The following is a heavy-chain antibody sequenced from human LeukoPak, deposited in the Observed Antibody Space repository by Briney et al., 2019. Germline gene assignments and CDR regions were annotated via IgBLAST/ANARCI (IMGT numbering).Heavy chain of an antibody. CDR1: GFTFSSYA. V-gene: IGHV3-30-3*01. Sequence: GGSLRLSCAASGFTFSSYAMHWVRQAPGKGLEWVAVISYDGSNKYYADSVKGRFTISRDNSKNTLYLQMNSLRAEDTAVYYCARGARRMGLWGQGTLVTVSS. D-gene: IGHD6-6*01. CDR2: ISYDGSNK. J-gene: IGHJ4*02. CDR3: ARGARRMGL.